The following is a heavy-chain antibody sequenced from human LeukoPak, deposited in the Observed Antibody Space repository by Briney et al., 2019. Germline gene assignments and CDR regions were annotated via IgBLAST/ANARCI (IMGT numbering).Heavy chain of an antibody. CDR2: IYYSGST. D-gene: IGHD3-10*01. V-gene: IGHV4-59*01. CDR3: ASLIHRTGGWFDP. Sequence: PSETLSLTCTVSGGSISSYYWSWIRQPPGKGLEWIGYIYYSGSTNYNPSLKSRVTISVDTSKNQFSLKLSSVTAADTAVYYCASLIHRTGGWFDPWGQGTLVTVSS. CDR1: GGSISSYY. J-gene: IGHJ5*02.